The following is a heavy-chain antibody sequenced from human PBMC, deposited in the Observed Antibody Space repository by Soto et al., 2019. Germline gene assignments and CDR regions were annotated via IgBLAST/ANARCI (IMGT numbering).Heavy chain of an antibody. Sequence: ASVKVSCKASGYTFTGYYMHWVRQAPGQGLEWMGWINPNSGGTNYAQKFQGWVTMTRDTSISTAYMELSRLRSDDTAVYYFARADGTYCSSTSCPGFGAFDIWGQGTMVTVSS. V-gene: IGHV1-2*04. J-gene: IGHJ3*02. CDR3: ARADGTYCSSTSCPGFGAFDI. CDR2: INPNSGGT. CDR1: GYTFTGYY. D-gene: IGHD2-2*01.